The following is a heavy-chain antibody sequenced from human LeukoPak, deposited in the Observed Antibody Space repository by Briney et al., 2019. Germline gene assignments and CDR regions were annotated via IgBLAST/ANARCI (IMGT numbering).Heavy chain of an antibody. V-gene: IGHV3-33*01. CDR1: GFIFSNHD. D-gene: IGHD1-14*01. Sequence: LCSVSGGFIFSNHDMQGGLRAPRRGGVGVAGILYYGGNQYYADSVKGRFTISRENSKNMVYLQMNSLRADDTATYYCARWGAGNRLDYWGQGTLVTVSS. CDR2: ILYYGGNQ. J-gene: IGHJ4*02. CDR3: ARWGAGNRLDY.